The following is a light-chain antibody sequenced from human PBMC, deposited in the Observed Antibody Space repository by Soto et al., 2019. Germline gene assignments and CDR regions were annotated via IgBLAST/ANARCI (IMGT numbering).Light chain of an antibody. CDR1: SSNIGAGYD. Sequence: QSVLTQPPSVSGAPGQRVTISCTGSSSNIGAGYDVHWYQQLPGTAPKPLTNSDNSRPSGVPDRFSGSKSGTSASLAITGLQAEDEADYYCQSFDSSLSGWVFGGGTKLTVL. CDR3: QSFDSSLSGWV. V-gene: IGLV1-40*01. J-gene: IGLJ3*02. CDR2: SDN.